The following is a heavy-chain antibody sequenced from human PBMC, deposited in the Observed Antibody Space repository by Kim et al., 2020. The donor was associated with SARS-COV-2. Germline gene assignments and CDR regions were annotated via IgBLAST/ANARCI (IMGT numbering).Heavy chain of an antibody. J-gene: IGHJ4*02. V-gene: IGHV3-9*01. D-gene: IGHD1-26*01. CDR2: ISWNSGSI. CDR3: AKEMEAGAVEY. CDR1: GFTFDDYA. Sequence: GGSLRLSCAASGFTFDDYAMHWVRQAPGKGLEWVSGISWNSGSIGYADSVKGRFTISRDNAKNSLYLQMNSLRAEDTALYYCAKEMEAGAVEYWGQGTL.